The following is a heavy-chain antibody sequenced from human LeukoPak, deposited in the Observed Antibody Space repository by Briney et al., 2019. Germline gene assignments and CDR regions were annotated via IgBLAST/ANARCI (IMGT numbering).Heavy chain of an antibody. J-gene: IGHJ6*02. V-gene: IGHV1-46*01. CDR2: INPSGGST. D-gene: IGHD3-22*01. Sequence: ASVKVSCRASGYTFTSYYMHWVRPAPGQGLEWMGIINPSGGSTSYAQKFQGRVTMTRDTSTSTVYMELSSLRSEDTAVYYCARDQYYYDSSGFTTHYGMDVWGQGTTVTVSS. CDR3: ARDQYYYDSSGFTTHYGMDV. CDR1: GYTFTSYY.